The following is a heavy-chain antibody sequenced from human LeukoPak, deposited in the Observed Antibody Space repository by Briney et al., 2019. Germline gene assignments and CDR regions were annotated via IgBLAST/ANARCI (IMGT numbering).Heavy chain of an antibody. D-gene: IGHD2-2*01. Sequence: ASVKVSCKASGYTFTSYDINWVRQATGQGLEWMGWMNPNSGNTGYAQKLQGRVTMTTDTSTSTAYMELRSLRSDDTAVYYCARDSPIVVVPAAMALFDPWGQGTLVTVSS. V-gene: IGHV1-8*01. CDR2: MNPNSGNT. CDR1: GYTFTSYD. J-gene: IGHJ5*02. CDR3: ARDSPIVVVPAAMALFDP.